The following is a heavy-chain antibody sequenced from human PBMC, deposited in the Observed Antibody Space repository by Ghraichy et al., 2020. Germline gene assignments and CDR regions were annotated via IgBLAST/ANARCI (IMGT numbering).Heavy chain of an antibody. Sequence: GGSLRLSCAASGFTFSSYSMNWVRQAPGKGLEWVSYISSSSSTIYYADSVKGRFTISRDNAKNSLYLQMNSLRAEDTAVYYCARGDNWNDPAVLGYWGQGTLVTVSS. CDR1: GFTFSSYS. V-gene: IGHV3-48*01. J-gene: IGHJ4*02. D-gene: IGHD1-20*01. CDR2: ISSSSSTI. CDR3: ARGDNWNDPAVLGY.